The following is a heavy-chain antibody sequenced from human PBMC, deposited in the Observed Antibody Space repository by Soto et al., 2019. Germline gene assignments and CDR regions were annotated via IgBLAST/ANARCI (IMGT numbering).Heavy chain of an antibody. CDR3: AHAKFYGDPTYYFDY. CDR2: IYWNDDK. Sequence: SGPTLVNPTQTLTLTCTFSGFSLSTSGVGVGWIRQPPGKALEWLALIYWNDDKRYSPSLKSRLTITKDTSKNQVVLTMTNMDPVDTATYYCAHAKFYGDPTYYFDYWGQGTLVTVSS. V-gene: IGHV2-5*01. CDR1: GFSLSTSGVG. J-gene: IGHJ4*02. D-gene: IGHD4-17*01.